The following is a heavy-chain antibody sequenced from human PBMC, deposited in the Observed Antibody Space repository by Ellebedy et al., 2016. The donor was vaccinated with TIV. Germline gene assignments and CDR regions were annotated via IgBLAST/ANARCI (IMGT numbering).Heavy chain of an antibody. CDR2: IFGSGGGI. V-gene: IGHV3-23*01. J-gene: IGHJ4*02. D-gene: IGHD2-8*02. Sequence: GESLKISCAASGFSFSRYAMSWVRQAPGKGLEWVSGIFGSGGGISYADSVKGRFTISSDNSKSMVHLQMNSLRPEDTGVYYCAKDRTLGEGYWVFDQWGQGTLVTVSS. CDR3: AKDRTLGEGYWVFDQ. CDR1: GFSFSRYA.